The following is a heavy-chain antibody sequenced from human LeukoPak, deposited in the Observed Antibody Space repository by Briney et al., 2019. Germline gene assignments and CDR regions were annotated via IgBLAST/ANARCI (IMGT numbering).Heavy chain of an antibody. CDR1: GFTFSSYA. Sequence: PGGSLRLSCAASGFTFSSYAMSWVRQAPGKGLEWVSAISGSGGSTYYADSVKGRFTISRDNSKNTLYLQMNSLRAEDTAVYYRAKAYSYGYRAFDYWGQGTLVTVSP. D-gene: IGHD5-18*01. CDR3: AKAYSYGYRAFDY. V-gene: IGHV3-23*01. J-gene: IGHJ4*02. CDR2: ISGSGGST.